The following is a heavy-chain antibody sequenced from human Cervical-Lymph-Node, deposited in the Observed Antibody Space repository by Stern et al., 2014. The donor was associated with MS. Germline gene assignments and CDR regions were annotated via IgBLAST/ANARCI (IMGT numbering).Heavy chain of an antibody. J-gene: IGHJ3*02. CDR1: GGSISSGNYY. CDR2: IYSSGRT. CDR3: ARGNYDVLTDNGGHGFDI. D-gene: IGHD3-9*01. V-gene: IGHV4-61*02. Sequence: VQLVESGPGLVKPSQTLSLTCTVSGGSISSGNYYWSWIRQPAGEGLEWIGRIYSSGRTQYNPPLKSRVTISADKSKNPFSLRLSSVTAADTAVYYCARGNYDVLTDNGGHGFDIWGQGTMVTVSS.